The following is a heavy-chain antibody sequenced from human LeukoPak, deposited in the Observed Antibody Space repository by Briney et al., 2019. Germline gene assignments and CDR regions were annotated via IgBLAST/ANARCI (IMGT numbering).Heavy chain of an antibody. CDR2: INPNSGGT. CDR1: GGTFSSYA. Sequence: ASVKVSCKASGGTFSSYAISWVRQAPGQGLEWMGWINPNSGGTNYAQKFQGRVTMTRDTSISTAYMELSRLRSDDTAVYYCARGDYDILTGYNYWGQGTLVTVSS. CDR3: ARGDYDILTGYNY. J-gene: IGHJ4*02. D-gene: IGHD3-9*01. V-gene: IGHV1-2*02.